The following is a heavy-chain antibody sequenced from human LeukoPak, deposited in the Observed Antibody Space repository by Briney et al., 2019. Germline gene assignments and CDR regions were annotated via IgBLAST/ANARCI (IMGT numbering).Heavy chain of an antibody. V-gene: IGHV3-48*03. CDR1: RFTFSTYE. Sequence: PGGSLRLSCAASRFTFSTYEINWVRQAPGKGLEWVSYISSSGSTIYYADSVKGRFTISRDNAKNSLYLQMNSLRAEDTAVYYCARGSHSNKPSYYYMDVWGKGTTVTVSS. D-gene: IGHD1-14*01. CDR2: ISSSGSTI. CDR3: ARGSHSNKPSYYYMDV. J-gene: IGHJ6*03.